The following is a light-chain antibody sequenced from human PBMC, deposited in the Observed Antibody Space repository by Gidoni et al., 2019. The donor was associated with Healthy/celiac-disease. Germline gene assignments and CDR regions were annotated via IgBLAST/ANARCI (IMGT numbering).Light chain of an antibody. Sequence: DIQMTQSPSTLSASVGDRVPITCRASQSISSWLAWYQQKPGKATKLLIYTASSLESGVPSRCSGSGSGTEFTLTISSLQPDDFATYYCQQYNSYWTFGQGTKVEIK. CDR1: QSISSW. CDR2: TAS. J-gene: IGKJ1*01. CDR3: QQYNSYWT. V-gene: IGKV1-5*03.